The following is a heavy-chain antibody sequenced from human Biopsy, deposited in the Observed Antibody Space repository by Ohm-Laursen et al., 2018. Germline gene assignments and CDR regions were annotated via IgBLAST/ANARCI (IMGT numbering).Heavy chain of an antibody. CDR2: IFYRGST. Sequence: SQTLSLTCTVSGGSLSTYYWSWIRQPAGKGLEWIGSIFYRGSTHYKPPLKSRVNISVDTSKNQFSLKLNSVTAADTAVYYCARDYDTSGYYYVSWGQGTLVTVSS. J-gene: IGHJ5*02. V-gene: IGHV4-59*05. CDR1: GGSLSTYY. CDR3: ARDYDTSGYYYVS. D-gene: IGHD3-22*01.